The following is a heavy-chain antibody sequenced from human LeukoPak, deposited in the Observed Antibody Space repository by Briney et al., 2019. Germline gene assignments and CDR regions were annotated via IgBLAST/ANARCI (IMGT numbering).Heavy chain of an antibody. J-gene: IGHJ4*02. V-gene: IGHV3-21*01. CDR3: ARDPSSYIVVVPERSYYFDY. D-gene: IGHD2-2*01. CDR2: ISSSSSYI. CDR1: GFTFSSYS. Sequence: GGSLRLSCAASGFTFSSYSMNWARQAPGKGLEWVSSISSSSSYIYYADSVKGRFTISRDNAKNSLYLQMNSLRAEDTAVYYCARDPSSYIVVVPERSYYFDYWGQGTLVTVSS.